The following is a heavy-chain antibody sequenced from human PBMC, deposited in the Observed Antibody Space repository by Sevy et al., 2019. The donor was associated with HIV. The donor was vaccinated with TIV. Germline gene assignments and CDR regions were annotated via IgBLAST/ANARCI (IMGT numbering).Heavy chain of an antibody. D-gene: IGHD2-2*01. CDR1: GYTFATDG. CDR2: IMPYNDYT. J-gene: IGHJ3*02. V-gene: IGHV1-18*01. CDR3: ARDHSRGRTSHDAFDI. Sequence: ASVKVSCKASGYTFATDGITWVRRAPGQGFEWMGWIMPYNDYTNYTQSLQGRVTMSTDTYTNTAYMELRSLRSDDTAEYYCARDHSRGRTSHDAFDIWGQGTMVTVSS.